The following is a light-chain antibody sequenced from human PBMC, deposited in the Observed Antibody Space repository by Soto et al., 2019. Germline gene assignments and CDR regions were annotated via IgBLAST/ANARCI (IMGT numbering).Light chain of an antibody. CDR3: QSYDSSLSGYV. CDR1: SSNIGAGYD. J-gene: IGLJ1*01. V-gene: IGLV1-40*01. CDR2: GNS. Sequence: QTVVTQPPSVSGAPGQRVTISCTGSSSNIGAGYDVHWYQQLPGTAPKLLIYGNSNRPSGVPDRFSGSKSGTSASLAITGLQAEDEAHYYCQSYDSSLSGYVFGTGTKLTVL.